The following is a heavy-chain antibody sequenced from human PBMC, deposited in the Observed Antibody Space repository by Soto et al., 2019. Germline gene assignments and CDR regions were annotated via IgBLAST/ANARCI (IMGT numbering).Heavy chain of an antibody. D-gene: IGHD2-8*01. V-gene: IGHV3-23*01. CDR3: ANNRGPFCTNGVCDHFDY. CDR2: ISGSGGST. CDR1: GFTFSSYA. J-gene: IGHJ4*02. Sequence: GGSLRLSCAASGFTFSSYAMSWVRQAPGKGLEWVSAISGSGGSTYYADSVKGRFTISRDNSKNTLYLQMNSLRAEDTAVYYCANNRGPFCTNGVCDHFDYWGQGTLVTVSS.